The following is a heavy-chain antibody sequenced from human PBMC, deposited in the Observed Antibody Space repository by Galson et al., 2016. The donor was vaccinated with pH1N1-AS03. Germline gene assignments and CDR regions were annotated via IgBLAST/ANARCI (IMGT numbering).Heavy chain of an antibody. CDR3: VRRVDYGAPETTDY. CDR1: GFTFSTYT. CDR2: ISYSSTYI. V-gene: IGHV3-21*01. J-gene: IGHJ4*02. D-gene: IGHD4-17*01. Sequence: SLRLSCAASGFTFSTYTMKWVRQAPGKGLEWVSSISYSSTYIHYAGSVKGRFTISRDNAKNSLYLQMNDLRADDTALYYCVRRVDYGAPETTDYWGQGTLVTVSS.